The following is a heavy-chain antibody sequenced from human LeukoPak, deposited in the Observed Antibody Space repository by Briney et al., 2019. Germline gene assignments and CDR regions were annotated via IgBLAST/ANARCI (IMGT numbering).Heavy chain of an antibody. D-gene: IGHD3-22*01. CDR1: GCSFSMYW. J-gene: IGHJ3*02. CDR3: ARDTTYYESSAYYDSYDI. CDR2: IKRDGSER. Sequence: PGGSLRLSCEASGCSFSMYWMARVRQAPGKGLEWVANIKRDGSERHCLDSVRGRFTVSRDNAKNSLYLQLNSLRAEDTAVYFCARDTTYYESSAYYDSYDIWGQGTMVTVSS. V-gene: IGHV3-7*01.